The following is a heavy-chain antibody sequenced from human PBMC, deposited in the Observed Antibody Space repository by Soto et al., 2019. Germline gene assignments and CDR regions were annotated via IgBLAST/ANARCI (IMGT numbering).Heavy chain of an antibody. V-gene: IGHV3-73*01. CDR1: GFAFSDYA. D-gene: IGHD2-15*01. J-gene: IGHJ4*02. CDR2: VRSKANSYAT. Sequence: PGGSLRLSCAASGFAFSDYAMHWVRQASGKGLEWVGRVRSKANSYATAYAASVEDRFTISRDDSKNTAYLQMNSLKTEDTAVYYCSRLESGYCSGGSCNYWGQGTVVTVSS. CDR3: SRLESGYCSGGSCNY.